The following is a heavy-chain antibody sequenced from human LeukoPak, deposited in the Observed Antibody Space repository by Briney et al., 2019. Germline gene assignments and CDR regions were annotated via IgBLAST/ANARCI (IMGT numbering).Heavy chain of an antibody. D-gene: IGHD2-15*01. CDR3: ARGWEIEYCSGGSCLPMDY. Sequence: GASVKVSCKPSGYTFTSYSIGWVRQAPGQGLEWVGWISGYNGNTNYAHDLQGRVTMTIDTATTTAYMELSSLRTDATAVYYCARGWEIEYCSGGSCLPMDYWGQGTLVTVSS. J-gene: IGHJ4*02. V-gene: IGHV1-18*01. CDR1: GYTFTSYS. CDR2: ISGYNGNT.